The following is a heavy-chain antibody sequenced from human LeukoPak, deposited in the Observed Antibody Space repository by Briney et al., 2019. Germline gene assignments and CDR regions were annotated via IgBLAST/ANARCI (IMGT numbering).Heavy chain of an antibody. J-gene: IGHJ4*02. CDR3: ASHLGGSTSSINFDY. V-gene: IGHV3-23*01. D-gene: IGHD2-2*01. CDR1: GFTFSSYA. CDR2: ISGSGGST. Sequence: PGRSLRLSCAASGFTFSSYAMSWVRQAPGKGLEWVSAISGSGGSTYYADSVKGRFTISRDNSKNTLYLQMNSLRAEDTAVYYCASHLGGSTSSINFDYWGQGTLVTVSS.